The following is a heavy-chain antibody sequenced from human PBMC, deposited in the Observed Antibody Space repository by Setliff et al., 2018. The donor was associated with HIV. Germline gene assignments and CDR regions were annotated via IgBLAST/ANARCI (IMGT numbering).Heavy chain of an antibody. V-gene: IGHV1-69*13. CDR2: IIPILGTA. CDR3: AREHRFSSGYYLYYFDY. CDR1: GGTLSNYG. D-gene: IGHD3-22*01. Sequence: SVKVSCKASGGTLSNYGISWVRQAPGQGLEWMGGIIPILGTADYPQKFQGRVTITADESTSTVHMELSYLRSEDTAVYYCAREHRFSSGYYLYYFDYWGQGTLVTVSS. J-gene: IGHJ4*02.